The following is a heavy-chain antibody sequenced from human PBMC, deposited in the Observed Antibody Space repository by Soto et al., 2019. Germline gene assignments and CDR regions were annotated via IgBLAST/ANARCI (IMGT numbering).Heavy chain of an antibody. CDR1: GYSFTSYW. J-gene: IGHJ4*02. V-gene: IGHV5-51*01. CDR3: ERLLAYCSSISCYGFDY. Sequence: GESLKISCKGSGYSFTSYWIGWVRQMPGKGLEWMGIINPGDSDTRYSPSFQGQVTISVDKSISTAYLQWSSLKASDTAMYYCERLLAYCSSISCYGFDYWGQGTLVTVSS. CDR2: INPGDSDT. D-gene: IGHD2-2*01.